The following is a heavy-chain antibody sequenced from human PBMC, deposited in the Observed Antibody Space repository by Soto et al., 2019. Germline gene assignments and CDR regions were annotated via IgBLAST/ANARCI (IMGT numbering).Heavy chain of an antibody. CDR3: AGGILSLHF. Sequence: QVQLVQSGAEVKKPGASVTVSCKASGYTFSAYKIHWVREAPGQRLEWMGWINAGNGDTKYSQKFQDRVTIARDTSATTAYLEVHSLRSEDTAVYYCAGGILSLHFWGQGTLVTVSS. CDR2: INAGNGDT. CDR1: GYTFSAYK. V-gene: IGHV1-3*01. D-gene: IGHD3-3*02. J-gene: IGHJ4*02.